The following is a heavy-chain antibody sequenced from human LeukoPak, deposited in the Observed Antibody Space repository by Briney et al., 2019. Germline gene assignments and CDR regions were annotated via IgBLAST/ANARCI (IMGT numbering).Heavy chain of an antibody. CDR3: ARVKVDGITMVRGVFDY. V-gene: IGHV1-69*13. J-gene: IGHJ4*02. CDR2: IIPIFGTA. CDR1: GGTFCSYA. D-gene: IGHD3-10*01. Sequence: SVKVSCNASGGTFCSYAISWVRQAPGQGLEWMGGIIPIFGTANYAQKFQGRVTITADESTSTAYMELSSLRSEDTAVYYCARVKVDGITMVRGVFDYGGQGTLVTVSS.